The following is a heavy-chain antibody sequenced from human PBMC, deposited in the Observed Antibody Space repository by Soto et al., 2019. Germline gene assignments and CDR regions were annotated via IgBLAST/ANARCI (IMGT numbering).Heavy chain of an antibody. J-gene: IGHJ6*02. Sequence: PGGSLRLSCAASGFTVSSNYMSWVRQAPGKGLEWVSVIYSGGSTYYADSVKGRFTISRDNSKNMLYLQMNSLRAEDTAVYYCATMTGSGYYYYGMDVWGQGTTVTVSS. V-gene: IGHV3-53*01. D-gene: IGHD1-26*01. CDR3: ATMTGSGYYYYGMDV. CDR1: GFTVSSNY. CDR2: IYSGGST.